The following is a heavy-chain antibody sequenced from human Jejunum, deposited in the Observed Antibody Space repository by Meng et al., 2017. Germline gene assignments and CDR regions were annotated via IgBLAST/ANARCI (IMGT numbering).Heavy chain of an antibody. D-gene: IGHD2/OR15-2a*01. CDR3: ARHFLTMSKDYFDY. J-gene: IGHJ4*02. Sequence: QVQLQESGPGLVKPAETLARNCTVSGGSTISSGYYWGWIRQPPGKGLEWMGSIYYSGSTYYNSPLKSRVTIFVDTSKNQFSLKLRSVTAADTAIYYCARHFLTMSKDYFDYWGQGTLVTVSS. V-gene: IGHV4-39*01. CDR1: GGSTISSGYY. CDR2: IYYSGST.